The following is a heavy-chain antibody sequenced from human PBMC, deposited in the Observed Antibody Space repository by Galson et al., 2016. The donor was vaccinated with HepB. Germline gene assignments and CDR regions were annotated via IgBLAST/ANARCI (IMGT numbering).Heavy chain of an antibody. CDR1: GDSVYNNGAA. J-gene: IGHJ6*02. V-gene: IGHV6-1*01. D-gene: IGHD3-10*01. CDR3: ARAVMLGRGMDV. CDR2: TFYRSTWEN. Sequence: CAISGDSVYNNGAAWVWIRQSPSRGLEWLGRTFYRSTWENHYAGSVKNRITISPDTSRNQFSLHLNSVTPEDTTVYYCARAVMLGRGMDVWGQGTTVTVSS.